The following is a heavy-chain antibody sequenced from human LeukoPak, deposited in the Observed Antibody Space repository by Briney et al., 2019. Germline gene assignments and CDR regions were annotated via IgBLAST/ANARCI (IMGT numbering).Heavy chain of an antibody. J-gene: IGHJ4*02. D-gene: IGHD2-2*01. CDR1: GYTFTGYY. Sequence: GASVKVSCKASGYTFTGYYMHWVRQAPGQGLEWMGWINPNSGGTNYAQKFQGRVTMTRDTSINTAYMELSRLRSDDTAVYYCARDLFGIVVVPAAMGYWGQGTLVTVSS. V-gene: IGHV1-2*02. CDR3: ARDLFGIVVVPAAMGY. CDR2: INPNSGGT.